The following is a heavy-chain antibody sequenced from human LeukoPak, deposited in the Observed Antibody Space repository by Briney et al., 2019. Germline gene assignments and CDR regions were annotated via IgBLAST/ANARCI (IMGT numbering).Heavy chain of an antibody. CDR2: IYYSGGT. CDR3: ARAERWLQFSFDY. J-gene: IGHJ4*02. CDR1: GGSISNYY. Sequence: PSETLSLTCTVSGGSISNYYWSWIRQPPGKGLEWIGYIYYSGGTNYNPSLKSRVTISVDTSKNQFSLKLTSVTAADTAVYYCARAERWLQFSFDYWGQGTLVTVSS. D-gene: IGHD5-24*01. V-gene: IGHV4-59*01.